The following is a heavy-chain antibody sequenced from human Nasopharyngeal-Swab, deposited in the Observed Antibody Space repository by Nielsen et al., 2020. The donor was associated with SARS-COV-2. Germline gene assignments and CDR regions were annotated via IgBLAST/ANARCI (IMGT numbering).Heavy chain of an antibody. CDR2: ISSSSSYI. D-gene: IGHD4-11*01. J-gene: IGHJ6*02. CDR1: GFTFNDYS. Sequence: GESLKISCAASGFTFNDYSMNWVRQAPGKGLEWVSSISSSSSYIYYADSVKGRFTISRDNAKNSLYLQMNSLRAEDTAVYYCARDHLMTVTIPYYYYGMDVWGQGTTVTVSS. CDR3: ARDHLMTVTIPYYYYGMDV. V-gene: IGHV3-21*01.